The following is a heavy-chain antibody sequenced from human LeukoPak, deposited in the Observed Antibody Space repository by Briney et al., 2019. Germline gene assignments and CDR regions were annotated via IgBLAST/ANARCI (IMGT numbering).Heavy chain of an antibody. V-gene: IGHV3-23*01. D-gene: IGHD6-19*01. CDR2: ISGSGGST. Sequence: GGSLRLSRAASGFTFSSYAMSWVRQAPGKGLEWVSAISGSGGSTYYADSVKGRFTISRDNSKNTLYLQMNSLRAEDTAVYYCAKVQNQQWLADTQFDPWGQGTLVTVSS. J-gene: IGHJ5*02. CDR3: AKVQNQQWLADTQFDP. CDR1: GFTFSSYA.